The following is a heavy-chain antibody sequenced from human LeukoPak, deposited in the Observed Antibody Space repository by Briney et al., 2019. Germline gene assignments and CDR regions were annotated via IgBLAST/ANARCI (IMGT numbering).Heavy chain of an antibody. Sequence: VASVKVSCKASGYTFTGYYMHWVRQAPGQGLDWMGWINPNSGGTNYAQKFQGRVTMTRDTSISTAYMELSRLRSDDTAVYYCARDLGYDSSGYETSHDAFDIWGQGTMVTVSS. D-gene: IGHD3-22*01. CDR1: GYTFTGYY. CDR2: INPNSGGT. CDR3: ARDLGYDSSGYETSHDAFDI. V-gene: IGHV1-2*02. J-gene: IGHJ3*02.